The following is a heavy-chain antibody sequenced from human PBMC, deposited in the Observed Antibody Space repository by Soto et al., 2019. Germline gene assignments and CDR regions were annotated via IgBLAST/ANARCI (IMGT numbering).Heavy chain of an antibody. J-gene: IGHJ4*02. CDR2: ISSSGSTI. CDR1: GFTFSDYY. Sequence: LRLSCAASGFTFSDYYMSWIRQAPGKGLEWVSYISSSGSTIYYADSVKGRFTISRDNAKNSLYLQMNSLRAEDTAVYYCARDLFLMTTVTHIDYWGQGTLVTVSS. CDR3: ARDLFLMTTVTHIDY. V-gene: IGHV3-11*01. D-gene: IGHD4-17*01.